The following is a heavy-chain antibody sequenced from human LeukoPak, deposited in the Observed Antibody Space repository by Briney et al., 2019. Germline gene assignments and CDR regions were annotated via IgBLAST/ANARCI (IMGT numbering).Heavy chain of an antibody. Sequence: KSSETLSLTCTVSGCSISSGSHYWSWMRQPAGKGLEWIGRIYPSGSTNYNPSLKSRVTISVDTSKNQFSLKLSSVTAADTAVYYCARQTTSGWFDPWGQGTLVTVSS. V-gene: IGHV4-61*02. CDR3: ARQTTSGWFDP. CDR2: IYPSGST. J-gene: IGHJ5*02. CDR1: GCSISSGSHY. D-gene: IGHD4-17*01.